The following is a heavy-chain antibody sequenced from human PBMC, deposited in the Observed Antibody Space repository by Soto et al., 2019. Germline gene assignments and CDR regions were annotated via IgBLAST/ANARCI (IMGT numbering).Heavy chain of an antibody. CDR3: ARPREADFWRGSYY. J-gene: IGHJ4*02. CDR1: GGSISSGGYY. CDR2: IYYSGST. Sequence: SETLSLTCTVSGGSISSGGYYWSWIRQHPGKGLEWIGYIYYSGSTYYNPSLKSRVTISVDTSKNQFSLKLSSVTAADTAVYYCARPREADFWRGSYYWGQGTLVTVSS. D-gene: IGHD3-3*01. V-gene: IGHV4-31*03.